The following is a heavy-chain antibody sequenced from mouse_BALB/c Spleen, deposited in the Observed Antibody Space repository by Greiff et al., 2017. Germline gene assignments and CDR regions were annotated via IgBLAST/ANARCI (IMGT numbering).Heavy chain of an antibody. Sequence: QVQLKESGPGLVAPSQSLSITCTVSGFSLTSYGVHWVRQPPGKGLEWLGVIWAGGSSNYNSALMSRLSISKDNSKSQVFLKMNSLQTDDTAMYYCARGRRDAMDYWGQGTSVTVSS. CDR3: ARGRRDAMDY. V-gene: IGHV2-9*02. CDR1: GFSLTSYG. CDR2: IWAGGSS. J-gene: IGHJ4*01.